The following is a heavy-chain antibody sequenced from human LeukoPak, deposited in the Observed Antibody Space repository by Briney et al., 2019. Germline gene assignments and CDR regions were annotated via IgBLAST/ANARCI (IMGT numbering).Heavy chain of an antibody. Sequence: PSETLSLTCTVSRGYMYSYYWGWIRQPPGKGLEWIGYIYYSGSTNYNPSLKSRVTISVDTSKNQFSLKLSSVTAADTAVYYCAVGVHMNNDFWSGYYEGVYYYYYMDVWGKGTTVTVSS. CDR3: AVGVHMNNDFWSGYYEGVYYYYYMDV. D-gene: IGHD3-3*01. V-gene: IGHV4-59*01. J-gene: IGHJ6*03. CDR1: RGYMYSYY. CDR2: IYYSGST.